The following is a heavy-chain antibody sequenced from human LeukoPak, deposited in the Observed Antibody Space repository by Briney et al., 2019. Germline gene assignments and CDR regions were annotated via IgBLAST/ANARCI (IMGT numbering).Heavy chain of an antibody. D-gene: IGHD2-2*01. J-gene: IGHJ4*02. CDR2: IYYSGST. V-gene: IGHV4-39*01. CDR3: ARHFSPLPIVVVPAAIDY. CDR1: GGSISSSSHY. Sequence: SETLSLTCTVSGGSISSSSHYWGWIRQPPGKGLEWIGSIYYSGSTYYNPSLKSRVTISVDTSKNQFSLKLSSVTAADTAVYYCARHFSPLPIVVVPAAIDYWGQGTLVTVSS.